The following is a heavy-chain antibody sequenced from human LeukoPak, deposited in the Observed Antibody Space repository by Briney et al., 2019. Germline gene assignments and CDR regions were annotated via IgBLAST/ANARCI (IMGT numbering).Heavy chain of an antibody. CDR2: IIPIFGTA. V-gene: IGHV1-69*05. CDR1: GGTFSSYA. CDR3: ARARYFDWLNDY. D-gene: IGHD3-9*01. J-gene: IGHJ4*02. Sequence: SVKVSCKASGGTFSSYAISWVRQAPGQGLEWMGRIIPIFGTANCAQKFQGRVTITTDESTSTAYMELSSLRSEDTAVYYCARARYFDWLNDYWGQGTLVTVSS.